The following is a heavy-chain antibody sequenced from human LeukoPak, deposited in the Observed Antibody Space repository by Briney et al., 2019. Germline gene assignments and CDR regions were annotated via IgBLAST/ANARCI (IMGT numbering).Heavy chain of an antibody. CDR1: GGSISGSSYY. J-gene: IGHJ6*03. D-gene: IGHD3-10*01. V-gene: IGHV4-39*07. CDR3: AREMQDKSLQWIGELKKYYYYYMDV. CDR2: IYYSGST. Sequence: PSETLSLTCTVSGGSISGSSYYWGWIRQPPGKGLEWIGNIYYSGSTYYNPSLKSRVTISVDTSKNQFSLKLSSVTAADTAVYYCAREMQDKSLQWIGELKKYYYYYMDVWGKGTTVTISS.